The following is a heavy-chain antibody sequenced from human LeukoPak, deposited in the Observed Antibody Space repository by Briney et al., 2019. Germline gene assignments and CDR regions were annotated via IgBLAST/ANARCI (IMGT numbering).Heavy chain of an antibody. Sequence: GGSLRLSCAASGFTFDDYGMSWVRQAPGKGLEWVSGINWNGGSTGYADSVKDRFTISRDNAKNSLYLQMNSLRAEDTALYYCARKWFGELLDYWGQGTLVTVSS. J-gene: IGHJ4*02. V-gene: IGHV3-20*04. CDR1: GFTFDDYG. CDR2: INWNGGST. CDR3: ARKWFGELLDY. D-gene: IGHD3-10*01.